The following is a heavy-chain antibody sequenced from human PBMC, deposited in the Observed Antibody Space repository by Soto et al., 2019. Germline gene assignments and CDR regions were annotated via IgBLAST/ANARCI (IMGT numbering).Heavy chain of an antibody. Sequence: EVQLLESGGGLVQPEGSLRLSCAASGFTFSSYAMNWVRQAPGKGLEWVSAISGSGVSTYYADSVKGRFTISRDNSKNTLYLQMNSRRAEDTAVYYCAKVPIFGVVSRSYGMDVWGQGTTVTVSS. CDR1: GFTFSSYA. D-gene: IGHD3-3*02. J-gene: IGHJ6*02. V-gene: IGHV3-23*01. CDR3: AKVPIFGVVSRSYGMDV. CDR2: ISGSGVST.